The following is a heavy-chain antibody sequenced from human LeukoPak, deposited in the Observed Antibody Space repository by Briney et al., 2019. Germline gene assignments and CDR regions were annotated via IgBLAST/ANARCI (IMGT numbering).Heavy chain of an antibody. CDR1: GFTFSTYA. CDR3: AKDGIAARPLNWFDP. V-gene: IGHV3-23*01. D-gene: IGHD6-6*01. Sequence: GGSLRLSCAASGFTFSTYAMSWVRQAPGKGLEWVSAISGSGGSTYYADSVKGRFTISRDNSKNTLYLQMNSLRAEDTAVYYCAKDGIAARPLNWFDPWGQGTLVTVSS. J-gene: IGHJ5*02. CDR2: ISGSGGST.